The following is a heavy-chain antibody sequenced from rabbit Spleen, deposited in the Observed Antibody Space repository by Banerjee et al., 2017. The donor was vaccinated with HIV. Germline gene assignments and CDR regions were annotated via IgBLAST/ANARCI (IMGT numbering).Heavy chain of an antibody. D-gene: IGHD8-1*01. V-gene: IGHV1S40*01. CDR1: GFDLSGSWY. CDR3: ARDTGTSFSSYGMDL. Sequence: VESGGGLVKPGASLTLTCTASGFDLSGSWYMCWVRQAPGKGLEWIACINIVTGKSVYASWAKGRFTISKASSTTVTLQMTSLTAADTATYFCARDTGTSFSSYGMDLWGPGTLVTVS. CDR2: INIVTGKS. J-gene: IGHJ6*01.